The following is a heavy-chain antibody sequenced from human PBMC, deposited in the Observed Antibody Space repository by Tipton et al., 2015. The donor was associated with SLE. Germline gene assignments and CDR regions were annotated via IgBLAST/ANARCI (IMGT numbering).Heavy chain of an antibody. V-gene: IGHV4-31*03. CDR3: ARVVLGDIVVVPAAKGLKYYYYYMDV. J-gene: IGHJ6*03. D-gene: IGHD2-2*01. Sequence: GLVKPSHTLSLTCTVSGGSISSGGYYWSWIRQHPGKGLEWIGYIYYSGCTYYNPSLKSRVPISVDTSKNQFSLKLSSVTAADTAVYYCARVVLGDIVVVPAAKGLKYYYYYMDVWGKGTTVTVSS. CDR2: IYYSGCT. CDR1: GGSISSGGYY.